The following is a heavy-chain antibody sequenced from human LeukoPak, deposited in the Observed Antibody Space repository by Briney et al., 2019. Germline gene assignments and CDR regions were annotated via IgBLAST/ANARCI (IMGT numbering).Heavy chain of an antibody. V-gene: IGHV1-8*01. J-gene: IGHJ6*03. CDR2: MNPTSGDT. Sequence: ASVKVSCKASGYTFSDYDVNWVRQAPGQGLEWMGWMNPTSGDTGYAQKFQGRVTMTRSMSKNTAYMELSRLRSEDTAVYFCAREVMKAFYYYYMDVWGKGTTIIISS. CDR1: GYTFSDYD. CDR3: AREVMKAFYYYYMDV. D-gene: IGHD2-21*01.